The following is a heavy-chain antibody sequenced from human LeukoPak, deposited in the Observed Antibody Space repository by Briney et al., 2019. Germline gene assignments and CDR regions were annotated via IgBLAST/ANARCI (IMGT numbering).Heavy chain of an antibody. CDR3: ARGRDGYNYYFDY. CDR1: GGTFSSYA. J-gene: IGHJ4*02. V-gene: IGHV1-69*05. D-gene: IGHD5-24*01. Sequence: SVKVSCKASGGTFSSYAISWVRQAPGQGLEWMGRIVPIFGTANYAQKFQGRVTITTDESTSTAYMEPSSLRSEDTAVYYCARGRDGYNYYFDYWGQGTLVTVSS. CDR2: IVPIFGTA.